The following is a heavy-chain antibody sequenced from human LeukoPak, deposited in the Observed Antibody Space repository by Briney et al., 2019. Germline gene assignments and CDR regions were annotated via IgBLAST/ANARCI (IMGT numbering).Heavy chain of an antibody. CDR1: GYTLTQLS. Sequence: ASVKVSFKVSGYTLTQLSMHWVRQAPGKGLEWMGGSDPEDGETIYAQKFQGRVTMTEDTTTDTAYMELSSLRSEDTAVYYCATAQIVGAGAFDYWGQGTLVTVSS. J-gene: IGHJ4*02. CDR3: ATAQIVGAGAFDY. V-gene: IGHV1-24*01. CDR2: SDPEDGET. D-gene: IGHD1-26*01.